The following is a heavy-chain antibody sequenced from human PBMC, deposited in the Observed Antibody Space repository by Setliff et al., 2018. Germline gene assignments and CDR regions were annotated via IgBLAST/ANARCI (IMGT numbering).Heavy chain of an antibody. J-gene: IGHJ4*02. D-gene: IGHD4-4*01. V-gene: IGHV4-39*01. Sequence: SETLSLTCSVSDDSFYSSSYYWAWIRQPPGRGLEWIGSISYDGATNYNSSLKSRVAMSLDVPERQFALKLSSVTAVDAAVYYCAREGRWDYSYPIYWGQGILVTVSS. CDR3: AREGRWDYSYPIY. CDR1: DDSFYSSSYY. CDR2: ISYDGAT.